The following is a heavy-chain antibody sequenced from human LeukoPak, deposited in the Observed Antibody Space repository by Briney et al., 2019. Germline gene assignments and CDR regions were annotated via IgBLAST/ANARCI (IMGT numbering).Heavy chain of an antibody. CDR1: GYSFTSYW. Sequence: GESLKISCKGSGYSFTSYWIGWVRQMPGKGLEWMGIIYPGDSDTRYSPSFQDQVTISADKSISTAYLQWSSLKASDTAMYYCARLGGQRSYYYYMDVWGKGTTVTVSS. CDR3: ARLGGQRSYYYYMDV. CDR2: IYPGDSDT. V-gene: IGHV5-51*01. J-gene: IGHJ6*03. D-gene: IGHD6-25*01.